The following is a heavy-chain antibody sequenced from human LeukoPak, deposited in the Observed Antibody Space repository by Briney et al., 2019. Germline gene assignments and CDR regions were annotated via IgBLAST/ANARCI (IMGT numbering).Heavy chain of an antibody. J-gene: IGHJ2*01. CDR3: ARDDGWGSESWYFDL. V-gene: IGHV4-61*05. CDR1: GGSISSSSYY. D-gene: IGHD5-24*01. Sequence: PSETLSLTCTVSGGSISSSSYYGGWIRQPPGKGLEWIGYIYYSGSTNYNPSLKSRVTISVHTSKNQISLKLSSVTAADTAVYYCARDDGWGSESWYFDLWGRGTLVTVSS. CDR2: IYYSGST.